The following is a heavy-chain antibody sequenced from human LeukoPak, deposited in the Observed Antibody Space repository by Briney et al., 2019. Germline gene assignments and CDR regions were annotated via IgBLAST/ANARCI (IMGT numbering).Heavy chain of an antibody. CDR3: ARDLDTSGYYQFDH. J-gene: IGHJ4*02. Sequence: GGSLRLSCAASGFTFSTYTMNWVRQAPGEGLAWVSSISGSSGYIFHADSVKGRFTISRDNAKNSLYLQMNSLRAEDTAVYYCARDLDTSGYYQFDHWGQGTLVTVSS. CDR2: ISGSSGYI. CDR1: GFTFSTYT. D-gene: IGHD3-22*01. V-gene: IGHV3-21*01.